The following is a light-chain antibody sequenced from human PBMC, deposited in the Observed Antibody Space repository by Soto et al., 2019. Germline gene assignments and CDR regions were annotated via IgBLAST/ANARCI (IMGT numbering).Light chain of an antibody. CDR3: QQSYRLPLT. J-gene: IGKJ4*01. V-gene: IGKV1-39*01. Sequence: IQLTQSPSSLSAAVGDRGTITCRASQGISSYLGWYHQKPGKAPKLLIYSASYLQSGVPSNFSGSGSGTDFTLSIVTLQPEDSGTYFCQQSYRLPLTFGGGTKVDI. CDR2: SAS. CDR1: QGISSY.